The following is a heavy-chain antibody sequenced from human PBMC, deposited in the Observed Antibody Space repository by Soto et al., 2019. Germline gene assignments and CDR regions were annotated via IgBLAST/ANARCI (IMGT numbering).Heavy chain of an antibody. CDR1: GFTFNMAW. CDR2: IGGNTKSGTT. V-gene: IGHV3-15*04. CDR3: TVSGEYSNGQQRFDP. J-gene: IGHJ5*02. Sequence: DVLLVESGGGLVKPGGSLRLSCAASGFTFNMAWLSWVRQAPGKGLEWVGGIGGNTKSGTTDYAATVKGRFTIPRDDSKNTEYSQMNSLKTEDTAVYYCTVSGEYSNGQQRFDPWGEGTPVIVSS. D-gene: IGHD6-25*01.